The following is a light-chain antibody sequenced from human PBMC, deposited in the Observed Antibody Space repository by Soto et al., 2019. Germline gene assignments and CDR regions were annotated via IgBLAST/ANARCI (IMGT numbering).Light chain of an antibody. CDR3: QQYNNWPLT. J-gene: IGKJ4*01. V-gene: IGKV3-15*01. Sequence: EIVMTQSPSTLSVSAGERATLSCRASQRVSNDFAWYQQKPDQAPRLLIYGASTRATGVPARFSGSGYGTEFNLTISSLQSEDFALYYCQQYNNWPLTFGGGTKVDIK. CDR2: GAS. CDR1: QRVSND.